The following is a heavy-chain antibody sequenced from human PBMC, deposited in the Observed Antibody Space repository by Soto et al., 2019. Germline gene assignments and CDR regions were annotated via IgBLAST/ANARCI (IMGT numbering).Heavy chain of an antibody. D-gene: IGHD1-26*01. J-gene: IGHJ4*02. CDR2: IYTSGST. CDR1: SHSMRRYF. CDR3: ARTVGAAYYFDF. Sequence: SETLSLTCTVSSHSMRRYFWSWIRQPAGQGLECIRSIYTSGSTNYNPSLKSRVNMSIKTSNNHFSLNLKSVTAADAAVYFCARTVGAAYYFDFWGQGALVTVSS. V-gene: IGHV4-4*07.